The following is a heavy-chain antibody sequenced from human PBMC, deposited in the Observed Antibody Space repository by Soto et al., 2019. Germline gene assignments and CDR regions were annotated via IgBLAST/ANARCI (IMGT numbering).Heavy chain of an antibody. CDR1: GGTFSSYT. D-gene: IGHD5-18*01. V-gene: IGHV1-69*08. CDR2: IIPILGIA. CDR3: AGEIMRLSYGFDY. Sequence: QVQLVQSGAEVKKPGSSVKVSCKASGGTFSSYTISWVRQAPGQGPEWMGRIIPILGIANYAQKFQGRVTITADKSTSTAYMEVSSLRSEDTAVYYCAGEIMRLSYGFDYWGQGTLVTVSS. J-gene: IGHJ4*02.